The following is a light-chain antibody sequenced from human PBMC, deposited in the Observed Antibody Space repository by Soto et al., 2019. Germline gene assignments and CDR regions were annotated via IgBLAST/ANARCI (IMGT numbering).Light chain of an antibody. Sequence: DIPMTQSPSSLSAFMGDRVTITCRAAQSISTYLNWYQQKPGKAPNLLIYAASSLQDGVTSRFSGSGSGTYFTLTIRTLQPEDLATYYCQQTYTTPYTFGQGTKLEIK. CDR1: QSISTY. V-gene: IGKV1-39*01. CDR3: QQTYTTPYT. J-gene: IGKJ2*01. CDR2: AAS.